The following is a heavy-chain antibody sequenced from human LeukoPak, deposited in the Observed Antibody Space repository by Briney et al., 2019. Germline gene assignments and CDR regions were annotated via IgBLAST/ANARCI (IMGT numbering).Heavy chain of an antibody. CDR1: GGSFSGYY. CDR3: ARGLKGYDFWSGYYHNWFHP. D-gene: IGHD3-3*01. V-gene: IGHV4-34*01. Sequence: PSETLSLTCAVYGGSFSGYYWSWIRQPPGKGLEWIGEINRSGSTNYNPSLKSRVTISVDTSKNQFSLKLSSVTAADTAVYYCARGLKGYDFWSGYYHNWFHPWGQGTLVTVSS. CDR2: INRSGST. J-gene: IGHJ5*02.